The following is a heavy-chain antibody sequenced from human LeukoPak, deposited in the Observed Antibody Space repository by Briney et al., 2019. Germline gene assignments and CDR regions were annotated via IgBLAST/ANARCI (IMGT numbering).Heavy chain of an antibody. CDR3: ARDLSGTMVRGVINDY. CDR2: MNPNSGNT. CDR1: GYTFTSYD. D-gene: IGHD3-10*01. J-gene: IGHJ4*02. Sequence: ASVKVSCKASGYTFTSYDINWVRQATGQGLEWMGWMNPNSGNTGYAQKFQGRVTITRNTSISTAYMELSRLRSDDTAVYYCARDLSGTMVRGVINDYWGQGTLVTVSS. V-gene: IGHV1-8*03.